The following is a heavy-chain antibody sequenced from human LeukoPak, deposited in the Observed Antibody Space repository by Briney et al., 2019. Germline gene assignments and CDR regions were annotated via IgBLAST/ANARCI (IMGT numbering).Heavy chain of an antibody. J-gene: IGHJ2*01. V-gene: IGHV3-74*01. Sequence: GGSLRLSCAASGFTFTSYWIHWVRQVPGKGLEWVSRIDGDGSSRSYADSVQGRFTISRDNGKKTVFLQMNSLSAEDTAVYYCAKVGSNSFGWFFDIWGRGTLVAVSS. CDR2: IDGDGSSR. CDR1: GFTFTSYW. CDR3: AKVGSNSFGWFFDI. D-gene: IGHD3-16*01.